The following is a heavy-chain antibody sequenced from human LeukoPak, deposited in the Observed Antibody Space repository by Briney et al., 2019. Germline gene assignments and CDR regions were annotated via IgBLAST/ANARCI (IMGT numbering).Heavy chain of an antibody. Sequence: SVKVSCKASGGTFSSYAISWVRQAPGQGLEWMGGIISIFGTADYAQKFQGRVTITTDESTSTAYMELSSLRSEDTAVHYCARAQYCSSTSCYTDQYYYYYMDVWGKGTTVTVSS. CDR1: GGTFSSYA. CDR3: ARAQYCSSTSCYTDQYYYYYMDV. J-gene: IGHJ6*03. D-gene: IGHD2-2*02. CDR2: IISIFGTA. V-gene: IGHV1-69*05.